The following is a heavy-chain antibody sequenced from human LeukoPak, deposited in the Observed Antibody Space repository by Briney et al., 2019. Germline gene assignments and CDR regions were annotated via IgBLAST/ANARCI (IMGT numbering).Heavy chain of an antibody. V-gene: IGHV4-34*01. CDR3: ARGSLLRYGMDV. CDR1: GGSFSGYY. Sequence: SETLSLTCAVYGGSFSGYYWSWIRQLPGKGLEWIGEINHSGSTNYNPSLKSRVTISVDTSKNQFSLKLSSVTAADTAVYYCARGSLLRYGMDVWGQGTTVTVSS. CDR2: INHSGST. J-gene: IGHJ6*02. D-gene: IGHD3-3*01.